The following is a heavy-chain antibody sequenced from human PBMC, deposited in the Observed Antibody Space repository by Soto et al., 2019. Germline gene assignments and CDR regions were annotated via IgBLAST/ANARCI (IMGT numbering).Heavy chain of an antibody. CDR3: AGVRKGCALRFSLDKSWLDP. J-gene: IGHJ5*02. CDR1: SGSISSSNW. CDR2: IYHSGST. D-gene: IGHD3-3*01. Sequence: PSETLSLTCAVSSGSISSSNWWSWVRQPPGKGLEWIGEIYHSGSTNYNPSLKSRVTISVDKSKNQFSLKLSSVTAADTAVYYCAGVRKGCALRFSLDKSWLDPWGQGTLVTVSS. V-gene: IGHV4-4*02.